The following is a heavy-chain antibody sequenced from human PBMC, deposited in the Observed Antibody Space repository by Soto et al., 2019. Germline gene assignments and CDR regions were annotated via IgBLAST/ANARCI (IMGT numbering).Heavy chain of an antibody. CDR3: TRAAWFPYLSFY. CDR2: ISSSGSTA. CDR1: GFTFSRFE. V-gene: IGHV3-48*03. Sequence: PGGSLRFSCAASGFTFSRFELHWVRQAPGKGLEWISHISSSGSTAYYASSVEGRFTISRDNANNSVYLQMDSLRAEDTALYYCTRAAWFPYLSFYWGQGALVTVSS. D-gene: IGHD3-10*01. J-gene: IGHJ4*02.